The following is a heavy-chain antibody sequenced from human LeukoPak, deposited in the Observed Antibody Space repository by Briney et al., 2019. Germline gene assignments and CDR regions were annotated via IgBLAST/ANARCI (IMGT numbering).Heavy chain of an antibody. V-gene: IGHV3-21*01. CDR2: ISSSSSYI. D-gene: IGHD4-17*01. Sequence: GGSLRLSCAASGFTFSSYAMSWVRQAPGKGLEWVSSISSSSSYIYYAESVKGRFTISRDNAKNSLYLQMNSLRAEDTAVYYCARDANGDYDGDYFDYWGQGTLVTVSS. CDR1: GFTFSSYA. J-gene: IGHJ4*02. CDR3: ARDANGDYDGDYFDY.